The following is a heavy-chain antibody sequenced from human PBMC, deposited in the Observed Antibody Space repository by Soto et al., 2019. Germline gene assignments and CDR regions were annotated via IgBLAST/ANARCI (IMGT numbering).Heavy chain of an antibody. D-gene: IGHD2-21*01. CDR3: ARDSGGLFRGY. Sequence: QVQLVQSGAEVKKTGASVKVSCKASGYTFTSYYMHWVRQAPGQGLEWLGIINHSGGSRSYAQKLQGRGTMTRDTSTSTAYVELSSLRSEDAAVYYCARDSGGLFRGYWGQGTLVTVSS. CDR2: INHSGGSR. V-gene: IGHV1-46*04. J-gene: IGHJ4*02. CDR1: GYTFTSYY.